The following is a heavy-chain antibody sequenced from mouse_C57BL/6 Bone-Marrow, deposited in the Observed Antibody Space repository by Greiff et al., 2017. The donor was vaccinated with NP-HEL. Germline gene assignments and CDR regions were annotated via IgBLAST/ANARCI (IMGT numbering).Heavy chain of an antibody. CDR1: GFTFSDFY. CDR3: ARESPTGRYFDV. CDR2: SRNKANDYTT. D-gene: IGHD4-1*02. V-gene: IGHV7-1*01. Sequence: EVQGVESGGGLVQSGRSLRLSCATSGFTFSDFYMEWVRQAPGKGLEWIAASRNKANDYTTEYSASVKGRFIVSRDTSQSILYLQMNALRAEDTAIYYCARESPTGRYFDVWGTGTTVTVSS. J-gene: IGHJ1*03.